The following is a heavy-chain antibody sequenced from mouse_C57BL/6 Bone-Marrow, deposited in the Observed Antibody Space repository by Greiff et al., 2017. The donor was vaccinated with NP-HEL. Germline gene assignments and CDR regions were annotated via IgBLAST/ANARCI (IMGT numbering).Heavy chain of an antibody. V-gene: IGHV1-39*01. CDR2: INPNYGTT. J-gene: IGHJ4*01. D-gene: IGHD1-1*01. Sequence: VQLQQPGAELVKPGASVKLSCKASGYSFTDYNMNWVKQSNGKSLEWIGVINPNYGTTSYNQKFKGKATLTVDQSSSTAYMQLNSLTSEDSAVYYWARGGGSSPSSCYAMDYWGQGTSVTVSS. CDR1: GYSFTDYN. CDR3: ARGGGSSPSSCYAMDY.